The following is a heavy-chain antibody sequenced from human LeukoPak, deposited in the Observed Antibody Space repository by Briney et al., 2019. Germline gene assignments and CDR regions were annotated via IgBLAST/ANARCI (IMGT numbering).Heavy chain of an antibody. V-gene: IGHV4-59*11. J-gene: IGHJ5*02. CDR1: GGSISSHY. Sequence: SETLSLTCTVSGGSISSHYWSWIRQPPGKGLEWIGYIYYSGSTNYNPSLKSRVTISVDTSKNQFSLKLSSVTAADTAVYYCAKHSRIWYYMWWFDPWGQGTLVTVSS. CDR3: AKHSRIWYYMWWFDP. D-gene: IGHD6-13*01. CDR2: IYYSGST.